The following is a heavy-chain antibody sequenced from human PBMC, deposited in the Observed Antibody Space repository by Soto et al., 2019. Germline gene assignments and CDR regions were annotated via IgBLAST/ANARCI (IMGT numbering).Heavy chain of an antibody. CDR3: ARSKLSEYVCGRYSYYLDY. CDR1: GRPFSGYY. V-gene: IGHV4-34*01. Sequence: SETLSLTCAVYGRPFSGYYWSWIRQPPGKGLEWIGEINHSGSTNYNPSLKSRVTISVDTSKNQFSLKLSSVTAADTAVYYCARSKLSEYVCGRYSYYLDYWDPGTVVDV. CDR2: INHSGST. J-gene: IGHJ4*01. D-gene: IGHD3-16*01.